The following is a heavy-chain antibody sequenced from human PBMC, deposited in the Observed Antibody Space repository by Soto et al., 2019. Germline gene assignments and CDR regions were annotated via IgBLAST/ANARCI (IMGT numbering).Heavy chain of an antibody. CDR2: IYYSGST. CDR1: GGSISSYY. CDR3: ARGGVGYGGYGEEFDY. J-gene: IGHJ4*02. V-gene: IGHV4-59*01. D-gene: IGHD5-12*01. Sequence: PSETLSLTCTISGGSISSYYWSWIRQPPGKGLEWIGDIYYSGSTNYNPSLKSRVTISVDTSKNQFSLKLSSVTAADTAVYYCARGGVGYGGYGEEFDYWGQGTLVTVSS.